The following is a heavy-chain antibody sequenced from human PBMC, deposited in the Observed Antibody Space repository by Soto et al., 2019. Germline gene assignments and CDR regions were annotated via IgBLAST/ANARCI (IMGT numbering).Heavy chain of an antibody. Sequence: SVKVSCKASAGTFSTYSMTWVRQAPGHGLKKIGRIIPIFGIASYAQKFQGRVTITADESTSTAYMELSSLRSEDTAVYYCARDRRDIVATIWFDYWGQGTLVTVSS. V-gene: IGHV1-69*13. CDR2: IIPIFGIA. J-gene: IGHJ4*02. D-gene: IGHD5-12*01. CDR3: ARDRRDIVATIWFDY. CDR1: AGTFSTYS.